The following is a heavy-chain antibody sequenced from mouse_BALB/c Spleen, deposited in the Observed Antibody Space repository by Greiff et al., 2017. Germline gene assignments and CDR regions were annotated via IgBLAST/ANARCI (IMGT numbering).Heavy chain of an antibody. CDR3: ARHSSDYYGSSSWFAY. J-gene: IGHJ3*01. D-gene: IGHD1-1*01. CDR2: ISSGGSYT. CDR1: GFTFSSYG. V-gene: IGHV5-6*01. Sequence: EVMLVESGGDLVKPGGSLKLSCAASGFTFSSYGMSWVRQTPDKRLEWVATISSGGSYTYYPDSVKGRFTISRDNAKNTLYLQMSSLKSEDTAMYYCARHSSDYYGSSSWFAYWGQGTLVTVSA.